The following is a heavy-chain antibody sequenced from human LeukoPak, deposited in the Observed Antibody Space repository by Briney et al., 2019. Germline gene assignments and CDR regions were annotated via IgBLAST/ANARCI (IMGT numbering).Heavy chain of an antibody. J-gene: IGHJ4*02. Sequence: GGSLRLSCAASGFTLSNYGMHWVRQAPGKGLEYVSAISSNGASTYYANSVKGRFTISRGSSKNTLYLQMGSLRAEDMAVYYCARWLGAYECWGQGALVTVSS. CDR2: ISSNGAST. CDR3: ARWLGAYEC. CDR1: GFTLSNYG. D-gene: IGHD2-21*01. V-gene: IGHV3-64*01.